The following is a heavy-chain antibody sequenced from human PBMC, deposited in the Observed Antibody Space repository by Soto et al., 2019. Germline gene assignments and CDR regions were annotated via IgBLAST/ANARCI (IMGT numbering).Heavy chain of an antibody. V-gene: IGHV3-74*01. J-gene: IGHJ1*01. CDR1: GFTFSSYW. CDR3: ARLPNKSPQN. Sequence: EVQQVESGGGLVQPGGSLRLSCAASGFTFSSYWMHWVRQAPGKGLVWVSSISTDASSTSYADPVKGRFTISRDNAKNTLYLQRNSVRAEDTAVYYCARLPNKSPQNWGQGTLVIVSP. CDR2: ISTDASST.